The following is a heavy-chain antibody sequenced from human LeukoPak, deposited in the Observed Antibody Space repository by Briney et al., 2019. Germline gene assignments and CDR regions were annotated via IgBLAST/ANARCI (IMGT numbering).Heavy chain of an antibody. Sequence: SETLSLTCTVSGVSISSSSYYWGWIRQPPGKGLEWIGSIYYSGSTYYNPSLKSRVTISVDTSKNQFYLKLSSVTAAGTAVYYCERLRLRLRFFGYWGQGTLVTVSS. D-gene: IGHD3-16*01. CDR2: IYYSGST. V-gene: IGHV4-39*01. CDR1: GVSISSSSYY. CDR3: ERLRLRLRFFGY. J-gene: IGHJ4*02.